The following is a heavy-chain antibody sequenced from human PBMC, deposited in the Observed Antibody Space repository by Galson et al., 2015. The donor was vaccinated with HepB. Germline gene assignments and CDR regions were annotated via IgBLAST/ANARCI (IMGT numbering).Heavy chain of an antibody. D-gene: IGHD2-21*01. CDR2: IWYDGSNK. CDR1: GFTFSSYG. J-gene: IGHJ4*02. Sequence: SLRLSCAASGFTFSSYGMHWVRQAPGKGLEWVAVIWYDGSNKYYADSVKGRFTISRDNSKNTLYLQMNSLRAEDTAVYYCARDVRLLCCGGFDYWGQGTLVTVSS. V-gene: IGHV3-33*01. CDR3: ARDVRLLCCGGFDY.